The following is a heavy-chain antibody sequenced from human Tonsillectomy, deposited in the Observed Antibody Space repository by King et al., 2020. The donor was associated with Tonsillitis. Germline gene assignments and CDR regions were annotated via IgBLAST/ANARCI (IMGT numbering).Heavy chain of an antibody. CDR3: AKDIGGYNELDT. V-gene: IGHV3-43*01. CDR1: GFTFADYT. CDR2: ISWDGTNI. J-gene: IGHJ5*02. Sequence: VQLVESGGVVVQPGESLRLSCEASGFTFADYTIHWVRQAPGRGLEWVCLISWDGTNIYYADAVKGRFTISRDNSKNSLYLHMNSLRTEDTALYYCAKDIGGYNELDTWGQGTLVTVSS. D-gene: IGHD5-24*01.